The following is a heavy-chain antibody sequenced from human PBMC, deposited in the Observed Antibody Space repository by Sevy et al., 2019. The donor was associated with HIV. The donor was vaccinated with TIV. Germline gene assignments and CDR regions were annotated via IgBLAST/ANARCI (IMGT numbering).Heavy chain of an antibody. J-gene: IGHJ4*02. CDR1: GGSINSGYYY. V-gene: IGHV4-39*01. Sequence: SETLSLTCTVSGGSINSGYYYWGWIRQPPGKGLEWIGSIFYSGSTYYNPSLKSRVTISTDTSKNQFSLNLSSVTAAVTAVYYCARQGTSWPLYFDDWGQGTLVTVSS. CDR3: ARQGTSWPLYFDD. D-gene: IGHD6-13*01. CDR2: IFYSGST.